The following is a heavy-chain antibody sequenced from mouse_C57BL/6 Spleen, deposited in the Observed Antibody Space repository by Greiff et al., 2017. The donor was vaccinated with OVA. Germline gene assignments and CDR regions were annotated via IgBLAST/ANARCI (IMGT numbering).Heavy chain of an antibody. CDR3: ARWKNLGAGGPPGFDV. D-gene: IGHD3-3*01. J-gene: IGHJ1*03. Sequence: QVQLQQSGAELARPGASVKLSCKASGYTFTSYGISWVKQRTGQGLEWIGEIYPRSGNTYYNEKFKGKATLTADKSSSTAYMELRSLTSEDSAVYFCARWKNLGAGGPPGFDVWGTGTTVTVSS. CDR1: GYTFTSYG. CDR2: IYPRSGNT. V-gene: IGHV1-81*01.